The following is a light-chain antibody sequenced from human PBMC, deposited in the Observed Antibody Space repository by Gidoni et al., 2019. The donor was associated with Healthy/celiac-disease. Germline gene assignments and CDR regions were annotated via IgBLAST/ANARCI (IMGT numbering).Light chain of an antibody. J-gene: IGKJ4*01. V-gene: IGKV1-27*01. CDR3: QKYNSAPLT. CDR2: AAA. Sequence: DIQMTQSPSSLSASVGDRVTITCRASQGISTYLAWYQQKPGNVPKLLIYAAATLQSGGPSRFSGGGGGADVGLAISSGGGEDVATYYCQKYNSAPLTFGGGTKVEIK. CDR1: QGISTY.